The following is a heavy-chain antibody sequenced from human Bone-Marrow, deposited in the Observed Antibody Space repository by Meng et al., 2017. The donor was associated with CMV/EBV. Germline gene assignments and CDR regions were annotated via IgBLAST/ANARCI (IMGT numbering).Heavy chain of an antibody. V-gene: IGHV3-21*01. CDR3: AREVAPAYYYDSSGIYEGGAFDI. Sequence: GGSLRLSCAASGFTFSSYSMNWVRQAPGKGLEWVSSISSSSSYIYYADSVKGRFTISRDNAKNSLYLQMNSLRAEDTAVYYCAREVAPAYYYDSSGIYEGGAFDIWGQGTMVTVSS. J-gene: IGHJ3*02. D-gene: IGHD3-22*01. CDR2: ISSSSSYI. CDR1: GFTFSSYS.